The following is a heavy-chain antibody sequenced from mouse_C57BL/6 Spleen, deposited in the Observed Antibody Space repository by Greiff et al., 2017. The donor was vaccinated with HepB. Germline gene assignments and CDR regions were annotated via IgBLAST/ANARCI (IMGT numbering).Heavy chain of an antibody. V-gene: IGHV1-78*01. D-gene: IGHD2-14*01. CDR1: GYTFTDHT. CDR2: IYPRDGST. Sequence: VQRVESDAELVKPGASVKISCKVSGYTFTDHTIHWMKQRPEQGLEWIGYIYPRDGSTKYNEKFKGKATLTADKSSSTAYMQLNSLTSEDSAVYFCARGTVRQGYAMDYWGQGTSVTVSS. J-gene: IGHJ4*01. CDR3: ARGTVRQGYAMDY.